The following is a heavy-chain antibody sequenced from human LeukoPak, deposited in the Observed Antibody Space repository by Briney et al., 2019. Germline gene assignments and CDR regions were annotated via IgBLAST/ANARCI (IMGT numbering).Heavy chain of an antibody. V-gene: IGHV4-39*07. Sequence: SETLSLTCTVSGGSISSSSYYWGWIRQPPGKGLEWIGSIYYSGSTYYNPSLKSRVTISVDTSKNQFSLKLSSVTAADTAVYYCARKGYYYDSSGYTTFDYWGQGTLVTVSS. J-gene: IGHJ4*02. D-gene: IGHD3-22*01. CDR1: GGSISSSSYY. CDR3: ARKGYYYDSSGYTTFDY. CDR2: IYYSGST.